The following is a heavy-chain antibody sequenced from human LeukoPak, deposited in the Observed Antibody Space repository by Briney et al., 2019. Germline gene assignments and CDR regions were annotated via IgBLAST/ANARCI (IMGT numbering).Heavy chain of an antibody. CDR3: AKRSLSDDSSGHLHYLDY. CDR2: ISNGGGST. Sequence: GGSLRLSCAASGFAFCTYAMSWVRQAPGKGLEWVSAISNGGGSTYYGDSVKGRFTISRDNSKNTLDLQMNSLRAEDTAIYYCAKRSLSDDSSGHLHYLDYWGQGTLVTVSS. D-gene: IGHD3-22*01. J-gene: IGHJ4*02. V-gene: IGHV3-23*01. CDR1: GFAFCTYA.